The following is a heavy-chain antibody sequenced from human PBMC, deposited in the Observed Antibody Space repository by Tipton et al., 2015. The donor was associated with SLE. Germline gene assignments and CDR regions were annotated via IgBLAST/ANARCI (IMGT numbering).Heavy chain of an antibody. Sequence: AVSGFTFSNAWMSWVRQAPGKGLEWVGRIKSKTDGGTTDYAAPVKGRFTISRDDSKNTLYLQMNSLKTEDTAVYYCTTDPGITMIPPFDYWGQGTLVTVSS. J-gene: IGHJ4*02. D-gene: IGHD3-22*01. CDR2: IKSKTDGGTT. V-gene: IGHV3-15*01. CDR3: TTDPGITMIPPFDY. CDR1: GFTFSNAW.